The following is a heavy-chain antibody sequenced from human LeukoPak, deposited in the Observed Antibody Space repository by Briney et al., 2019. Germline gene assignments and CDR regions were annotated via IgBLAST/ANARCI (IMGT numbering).Heavy chain of an antibody. CDR2: INWNGGST. Sequence: RPGGSLRLSCAASGFTSDDYGMSWVRQAPGKGLEWVSGINWNGGSTGYADSVKGRFTISRDNAKNSLYLQMNSLRAEDTAVYYCALSSSPCRFDYWGQGTLVTVSS. CDR1: GFTSDDYG. D-gene: IGHD6-6*01. V-gene: IGHV3-20*04. J-gene: IGHJ4*02. CDR3: ALSSSPCRFDY.